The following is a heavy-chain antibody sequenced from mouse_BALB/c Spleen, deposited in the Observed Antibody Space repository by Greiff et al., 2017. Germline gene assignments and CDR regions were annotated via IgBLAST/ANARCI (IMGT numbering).Heavy chain of an antibody. Sequence: QVQLKESGAELVRPGYSVKISCKASGYAFSSYWMNWVKQRPGKGLEWIGQIYPGDGDTNYNGKYKGKATLTADKSSSTAYMQLSCLTSEDSAVYFCARYGSSYRWYFDVWGEGTTVTVSS. CDR3: ARYGSSYRWYFDV. CDR2: IYPGDGDT. D-gene: IGHD1-1*01. CDR1: GYAFSSYW. J-gene: IGHJ1*01. V-gene: IGHV1-80*01.